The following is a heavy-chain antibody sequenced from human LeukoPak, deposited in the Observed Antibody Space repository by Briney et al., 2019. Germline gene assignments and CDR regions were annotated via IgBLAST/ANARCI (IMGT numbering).Heavy chain of an antibody. CDR1: GFTFSSYS. Sequence: GGSLRLSCAASGFTFSSYSMNWVRQAPGKGLEWVSSISSSSSYIYYADSVKGRFTISRDNAKNSLYLQMNSLRAEDTAVYCCAVQGLRYFSRYWGQGTLVTVSS. D-gene: IGHD3-9*01. CDR3: AVQGLRYFSRY. CDR2: ISSSSSYI. J-gene: IGHJ4*02. V-gene: IGHV3-21*01.